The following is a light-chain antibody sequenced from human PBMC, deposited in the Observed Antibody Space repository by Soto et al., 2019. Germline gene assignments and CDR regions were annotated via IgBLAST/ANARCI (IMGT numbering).Light chain of an antibody. CDR3: VSHISVAYRSIYV. J-gene: IGLJ1*01. V-gene: IGLV2-14*01. CDR1: SSDIGVYDY. Sequence: QPVLTQPASVSRAHGQAITISCTGTSSDIGVYDYVSWYQQHPGKAPKLIIYEVTNRPSGLSNRFSGSKSDNTASLTISGLQAEDEADYYCVSHISVAYRSIYVFGTGTKVTVL. CDR2: EVT.